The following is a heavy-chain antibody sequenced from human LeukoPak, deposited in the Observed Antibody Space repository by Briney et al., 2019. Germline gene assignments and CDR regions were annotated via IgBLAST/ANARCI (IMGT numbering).Heavy chain of an antibody. D-gene: IGHD3-10*01. CDR2: ISGSGGST. CDR1: GFTFSSYG. CDR3: AKGATMVRGAPNFVDY. Sequence: GGSLRLSCAASGFTFSSYGMSWVRQAPGKGLEWVSAISGSGGSTYYADSVKGRFTISRDNSKNTLYLQMNSLRAEDTAVYYCAKGATMVRGAPNFVDYWGQGTLVTVSS. J-gene: IGHJ4*02. V-gene: IGHV3-23*01.